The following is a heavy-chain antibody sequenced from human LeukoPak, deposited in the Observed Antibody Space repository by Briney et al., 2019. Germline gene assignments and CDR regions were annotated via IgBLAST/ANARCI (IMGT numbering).Heavy chain of an antibody. CDR1: GDSVSSNSAA. V-gene: IGHV6-1*01. Sequence: SQTLSLTCAISGDSVSSNSAAWNWIRQSPSRGLEWLGRTYYRSKWYNDYAISVKGRITIKPDTSKNQFSLQLNSVTPEDTAVYYCAREDGGYDQLFYSYGMDVWGQGTTVTVSS. CDR2: TYYRSKWYN. CDR3: AREDGGYDQLFYSYGMDV. J-gene: IGHJ6*02. D-gene: IGHD5-12*01.